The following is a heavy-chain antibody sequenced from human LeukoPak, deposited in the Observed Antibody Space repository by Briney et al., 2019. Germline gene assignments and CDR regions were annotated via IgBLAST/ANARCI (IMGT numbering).Heavy chain of an antibody. CDR2: ISSSSSYI. J-gene: IGHJ4*02. CDR3: AKDRGYSGSYYQN. V-gene: IGHV3-21*04. CDR1: GFTFSSYS. D-gene: IGHD1-26*01. Sequence: GGSLRLSCAASGFTFSSYSMNWVRQAPGKGLEWVSSISSSSSYIYYADSVKGRFTISRDNAKNSLYLQMNSLRAEDTAVYYCAKDRGYSGSYYQNWGQGTLVTVSS.